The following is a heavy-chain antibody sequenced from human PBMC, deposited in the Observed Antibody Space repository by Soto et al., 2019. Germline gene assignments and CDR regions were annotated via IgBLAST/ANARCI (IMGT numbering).Heavy chain of an antibody. D-gene: IGHD6-6*01. CDR3: AREGYSSSLLTRNYYYYGMDV. CDR1: GFTFSSYW. Sequence: GGSLRLSCAASGFTFSSYWMHWVRQAPGKGLVWVSRINSDGSSTSYADSVKGRFTISRDNAKNTLYLQMNRLRAEDTAVYYCAREGYSSSLLTRNYYYYGMDVWGQGTTVTVSS. V-gene: IGHV3-74*01. J-gene: IGHJ6*02. CDR2: INSDGSST.